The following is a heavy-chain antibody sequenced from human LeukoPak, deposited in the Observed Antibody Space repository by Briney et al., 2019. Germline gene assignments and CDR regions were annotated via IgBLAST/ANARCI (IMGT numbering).Heavy chain of an antibody. Sequence: SQTLSLTCTVSGGSISSGGYYWSWIRQHPGKGLEWIGYIYYSGSTYYNPSLKSRVTISVDTSKNQFSLKLSSVTAADTAVYYCARSHHYDSSGYYGWGQGTLVTVSS. V-gene: IGHV4-31*03. CDR3: ARSHHYDSSGYYG. J-gene: IGHJ4*02. CDR1: GGSISSGGYY. D-gene: IGHD3-22*01. CDR2: IYYSGST.